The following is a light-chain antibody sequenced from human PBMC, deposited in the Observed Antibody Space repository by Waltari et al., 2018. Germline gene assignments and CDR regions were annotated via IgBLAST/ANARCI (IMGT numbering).Light chain of an antibody. V-gene: IGLV2-14*03. CDR2: DVS. J-gene: IGLJ3*02. Sequence: QFALTQLASVSGSPGQSITISCTGTSSDIGTYDYVSWYQQHPGEAPKLILYDVSHRPSGVPNRFSGSKSDNTASLTISGLQAEDESDYYCSSFTTRSTWVFGGGTKLTVL. CDR1: SSDIGTYDY. CDR3: SSFTTRSTWV.